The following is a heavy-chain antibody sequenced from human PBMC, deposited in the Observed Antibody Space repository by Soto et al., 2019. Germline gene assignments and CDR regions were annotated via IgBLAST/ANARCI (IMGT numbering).Heavy chain of an antibody. J-gene: IGHJ4*02. CDR1: GYSFTSYW. Sequence: XESLKISSKGSGYSFTSYWIGWVRQMPGKGLEWMGIIYPSDSDTRYSPSFQGQVTISADKSISTAYLQWSSLKASDTAIYYCARASVVGVFSRWGQGRLVTVSS. D-gene: IGHD2-15*01. V-gene: IGHV5-51*01. CDR2: IYPSDSDT. CDR3: ARASVVGVFSR.